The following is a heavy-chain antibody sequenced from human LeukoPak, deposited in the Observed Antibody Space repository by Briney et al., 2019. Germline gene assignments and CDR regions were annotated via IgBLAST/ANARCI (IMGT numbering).Heavy chain of an antibody. V-gene: IGHV1-2*06. CDR1: GYTFTGYY. Sequence: ASVKVSCKASGYTFTGYYMHWVRQAPGQGLEWMGRINPNGGVTNYAQNYQGRVTMTSDRSISTAYMELSRLRSDDTAVYYCARERKITVFGVACDYWGQGTLVTVSS. J-gene: IGHJ4*02. CDR2: INPNGGVT. CDR3: ARERKITVFGVACDY. D-gene: IGHD3-3*01.